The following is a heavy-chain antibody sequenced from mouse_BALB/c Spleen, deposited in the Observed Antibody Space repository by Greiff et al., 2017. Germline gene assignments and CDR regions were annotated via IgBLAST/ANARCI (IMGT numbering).Heavy chain of an antibody. CDR3: ARYGSDESYYFDY. V-gene: IGHV5-9-3*01. CDR1: GFTFSSYA. D-gene: IGHD2-10*02. J-gene: IGHJ2*01. CDR2: IRSGGSYT. Sequence: EVKLMQSGGGLVKPGGSLKLSCAASGFTFSSYAMSWVRQTPEKRLEWVATIRSGGSYTYYPDSVKGRSTISRDNAKTTLYLQMSRLRSEDTAMYYCARYGSDESYYFDYWGQGTTLTVSS.